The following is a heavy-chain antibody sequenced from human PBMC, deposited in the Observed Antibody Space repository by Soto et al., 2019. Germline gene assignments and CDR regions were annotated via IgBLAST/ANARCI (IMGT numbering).Heavy chain of an antibody. D-gene: IGHD3-22*01. CDR3: ARGRSRNYYDSSGYSFDY. CDR1: GGTFSSYA. Sequence: SVKISCKASGGTFSSYAISWVRQAPGQGLEWMGGIIPIFGTANYAQKFQGRVTITADESTSTAYMELSSLRSEDTAVYYCARGRSRNYYDSSGYSFDYWGKGTLVTVS. V-gene: IGHV1-69*13. CDR2: IIPIFGTA. J-gene: IGHJ4*02.